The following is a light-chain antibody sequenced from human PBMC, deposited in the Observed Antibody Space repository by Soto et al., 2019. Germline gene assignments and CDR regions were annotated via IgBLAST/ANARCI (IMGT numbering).Light chain of an antibody. CDR2: SND. V-gene: IGLV1-44*01. CDR3: AAWDDSLNGLV. J-gene: IGLJ2*01. CDR1: SSNIGSNS. Sequence: QSVLTQPPSASGTPGQRLTISCSGRSSNIGSNSVTWYQQLPGTAPKVLIHSNDRRPSGVPDRFSGSKSGTSASLAISGLLSDDEADYYCAAWDDSLNGLVFGGGTKVTVL.